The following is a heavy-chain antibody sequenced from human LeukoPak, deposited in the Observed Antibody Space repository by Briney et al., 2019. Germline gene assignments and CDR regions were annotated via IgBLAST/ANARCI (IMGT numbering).Heavy chain of an antibody. V-gene: IGHV3-23*01. CDR2: MSGNGGTT. CDR1: GFIFSSYA. D-gene: IGHD3-22*01. CDR3: ARRDYYDSSGYSPLFDY. Sequence: GGSLRLSCAASGFIFSSYAMSWVRQAPGQGLEWVSGMSGNGGTTYYADSVKGRFTISRDNSKNTLYLQMNNLRVEDTAVYYCARRDYYDSSGYSPLFDYWGQGTLVTVSS. J-gene: IGHJ4*02.